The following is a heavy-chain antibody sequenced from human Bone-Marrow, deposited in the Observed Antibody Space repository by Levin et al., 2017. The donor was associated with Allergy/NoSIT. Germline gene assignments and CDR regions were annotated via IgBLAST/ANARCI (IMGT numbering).Heavy chain of an antibody. CDR2: IGSDGGYT. CDR3: ARKSVFTPKVYFDY. J-gene: IGHJ4*02. V-gene: IGHV3-64D*06. Sequence: GGSLRLSCSASGFTVNSYAMYWVRQAPGKGLDYVSAIGSDGGYTYYADSVQGRFTISRDSSKNTLYLQMSSLRTEDTAVYYCARKSVFTPKVYFDYWGQGTLVTVSS. CDR1: GFTVNSYA.